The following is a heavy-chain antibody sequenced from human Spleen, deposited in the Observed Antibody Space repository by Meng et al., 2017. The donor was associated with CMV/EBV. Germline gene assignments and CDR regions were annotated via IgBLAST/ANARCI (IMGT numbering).Heavy chain of an antibody. D-gene: IGHD4-17*01. V-gene: IGHV3-48*03. CDR3: ARDPNGEHYSYGMDV. Sequence: GGSLRLSCTASGFTFANYEMNWVRQAPGKGLEWIAYISTSGSTIYYADSVKGRFIISRDDAENSVYLQMNSLTDEDTAVYYCARDPNGEHYSYGMDVWGQGTTVTVSS. CDR2: ISTSGSTI. J-gene: IGHJ6*02. CDR1: GFTFANYE.